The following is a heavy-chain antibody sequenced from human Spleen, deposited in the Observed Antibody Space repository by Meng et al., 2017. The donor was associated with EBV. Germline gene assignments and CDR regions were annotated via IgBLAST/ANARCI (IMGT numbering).Heavy chain of an antibody. D-gene: IGHD3-9*01. CDR3: ARGRYFDWLFFDY. V-gene: IGHV1-69*01. Sequence: VQVVQSGGSVEKSGSSVRGSCKASGVTSTSYAFNWGRQAPGQGLEWMGGIIPVFGTANYEQKFQGRVTIIVDESRSTAYMELSSLTSEDTAVYYCARGRYFDWLFFDYWGQGTLVTVSS. J-gene: IGHJ4*02. CDR2: IIPVFGTA. CDR1: GVTSTSYA.